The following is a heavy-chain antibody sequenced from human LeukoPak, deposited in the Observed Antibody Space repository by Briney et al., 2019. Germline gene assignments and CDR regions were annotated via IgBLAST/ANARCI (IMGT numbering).Heavy chain of an antibody. CDR2: IESNTDGGTT. V-gene: IGHV3-15*04. CDR1: GFTFSNAW. J-gene: IGHJ4*02. CDR3: AKGPMVRGVGEAFDY. D-gene: IGHD3-10*01. Sequence: NPGGSLRLSCAASGFTFSNAWMTWVRQAPGKGLEWVGRIESNTDGGTTDYAAPVKGRFTISRDDSKNTLYLQMNSLKTEDTAVYYCAKGPMVRGVGEAFDYWGQGTLVTVSS.